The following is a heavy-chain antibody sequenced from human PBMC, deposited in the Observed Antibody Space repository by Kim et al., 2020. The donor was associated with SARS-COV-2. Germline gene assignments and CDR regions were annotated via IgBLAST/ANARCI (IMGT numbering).Heavy chain of an antibody. Sequence: SVKVSCKASGGTFGTYTITWVRQAPGQGLEWMGGIIPIFGTPDYAQNFHGRVTLSADESTKTVYMELSSLRAEDTAVYYCAKKEIVGPLDYWGQGTLVTVSS. D-gene: IGHD2-15*01. CDR3: AKKEIVGPLDY. J-gene: IGHJ4*02. CDR2: IIPIFGTP. V-gene: IGHV1-69*13. CDR1: GGTFGTYT.